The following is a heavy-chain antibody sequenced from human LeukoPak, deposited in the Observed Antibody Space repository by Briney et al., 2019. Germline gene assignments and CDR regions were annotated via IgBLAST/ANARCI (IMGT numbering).Heavy chain of an antibody. CDR2: INHSGST. J-gene: IGHJ6*03. V-gene: IGHV4-34*01. CDR1: GGSISSYY. D-gene: IGHD3-10*01. CDR3: ARLTKNDSGSFRFGKKKRGYMDV. Sequence: SETLSLTCTVSGGSISSYYWSWLRQPPGKGLEWIGEINHSGSTNYIPSLKSRVTISVDTSKNQFSLKLSSVTAADTAVYYCARLTKNDSGSFRFGKKKRGYMDVWGKGTTVTISS.